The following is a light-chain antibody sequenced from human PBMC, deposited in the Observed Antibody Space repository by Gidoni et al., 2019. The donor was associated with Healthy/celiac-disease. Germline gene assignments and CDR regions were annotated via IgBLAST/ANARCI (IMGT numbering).Light chain of an antibody. V-gene: IGLV2-14*01. Sequence: QSALTQPASVSGSPGQSTTISCTGTSSDVGGYNYVSWYQQHPGKAPKLMIYDVSNLPSGVSNRFSGSKSGNTASLTISGLQAEDEADYYCSSYTSSSDVVFGGGTKLTVL. CDR3: SSYTSSSDVV. J-gene: IGLJ2*01. CDR1: SSDVGGYNY. CDR2: DVS.